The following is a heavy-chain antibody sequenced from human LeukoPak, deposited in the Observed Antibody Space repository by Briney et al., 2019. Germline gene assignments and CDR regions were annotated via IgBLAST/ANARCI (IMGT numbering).Heavy chain of an antibody. Sequence: SETLSLTCTVSGASISSAGYYWSWIRRNPGQGLEYIGYIYYSGSTDYNPSLKSRVTISADPAKNQFSLKLNSVTAADTAMYYCALVYCDNTRCYIGTFDIWGQGTMVTVSS. V-gene: IGHV4-31*03. CDR2: IYYSGST. D-gene: IGHD2-2*01. J-gene: IGHJ3*02. CDR3: ALVYCDNTRCYIGTFDI. CDR1: GASISSAGYY.